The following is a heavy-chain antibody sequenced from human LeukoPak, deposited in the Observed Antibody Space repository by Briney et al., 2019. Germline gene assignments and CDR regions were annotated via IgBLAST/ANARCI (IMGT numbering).Heavy chain of an antibody. CDR3: ARTYSSYYYYGMDV. Sequence: ASVKVSCKASGYTSTGYYMHWVRQAPGQGLEWMGWINPNSGGTNYAQKFQGWVTMTRDTSISTAYMELSRLRSDDTAVYYCARTYSSYYYYGMDVWGQGTTVTVSS. J-gene: IGHJ6*02. D-gene: IGHD4-11*01. CDR2: INPNSGGT. CDR1: GYTSTGYY. V-gene: IGHV1-2*04.